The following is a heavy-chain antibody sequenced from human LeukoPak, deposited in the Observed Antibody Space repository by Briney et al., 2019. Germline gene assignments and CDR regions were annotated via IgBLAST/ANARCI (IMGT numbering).Heavy chain of an antibody. J-gene: IGHJ4*02. Sequence: SETLSLTCVVSGYSFSSDYFWGWIRQPPGKGLEWIGTISHSGTTYYKSSLKSRVTISLDTSKNQFSLKLTSVTAAATAVYYCVRDVGQLRSDYWGQGTLVTVSS. V-gene: IGHV4-38-2*02. CDR1: GYSFSSDYF. D-gene: IGHD2-2*01. CDR3: VRDVGQLRSDY. CDR2: ISHSGTT.